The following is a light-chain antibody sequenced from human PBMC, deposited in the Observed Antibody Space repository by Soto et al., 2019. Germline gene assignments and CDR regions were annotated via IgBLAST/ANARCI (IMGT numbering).Light chain of an antibody. Sequence: QSVLTQPASVSGSPGQSITISCTGTSSDVGGYNYVSWYQQHPGKAPKLMIFEVSNRPSGVSNRFSGSKSGNMASLTISGLQAEDEADYYCSSYTSGSTRVVLGGGTKLTVL. J-gene: IGLJ2*01. CDR3: SSYTSGSTRVV. CDR1: SSDVGGYNY. CDR2: EVS. V-gene: IGLV2-14*01.